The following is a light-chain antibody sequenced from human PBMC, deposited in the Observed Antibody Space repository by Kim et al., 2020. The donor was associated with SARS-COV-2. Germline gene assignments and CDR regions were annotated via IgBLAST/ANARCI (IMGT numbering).Light chain of an antibody. V-gene: IGKV1-9*01. CDR3: QQLYTYPLS. Sequence: DIQLTQSPSFLSASVGDRVTITCRASQGVGHSLGWYQQKPGKVPKLLIYAASILQGGVPSRFSGSGSGTEFTLTISSLQPDDFATYYCQQLYTYPLSFGGGTKVDIK. CDR2: AAS. CDR1: QGVGHS. J-gene: IGKJ4*01.